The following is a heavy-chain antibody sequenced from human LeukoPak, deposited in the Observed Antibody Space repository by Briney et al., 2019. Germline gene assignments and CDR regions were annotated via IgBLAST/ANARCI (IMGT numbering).Heavy chain of an antibody. Sequence: GGSLRLSCAASGFTFSGYGMHWVRQAPGKGLGWVAVILYDGSNQYYADSVKGRFTISRDNSKNTLYLQMNSLRAEDTAVYYCAKDRGRPRVATTLYYFDYGGQGTLVTVSS. CDR3: AKDRGRPRVATTLYYFDY. J-gene: IGHJ4*02. CDR1: GFTFSGYG. CDR2: ILYDGSNQ. V-gene: IGHV3-33*06. D-gene: IGHD5-12*01.